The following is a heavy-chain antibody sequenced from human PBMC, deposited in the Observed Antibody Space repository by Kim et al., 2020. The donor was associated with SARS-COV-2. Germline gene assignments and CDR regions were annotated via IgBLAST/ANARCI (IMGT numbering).Heavy chain of an antibody. D-gene: IGHD3-22*01. CDR2: IVGGSGNT. CDR1: GFTFTSSA. V-gene: IGHV1-58*01. CDR3: AAPICHYYDSSGYYCHDAFDI. Sequence: SVKVSCKASGFTFTSSAVQWVRQARGQRLEWIGWIVGGSGNTNYAQKFQERVTITRDMSTSTAYMELSSLRSEDTAVYYCAAPICHYYDSSGYYCHDAFDIWGQGTMVTVSS. J-gene: IGHJ3*02.